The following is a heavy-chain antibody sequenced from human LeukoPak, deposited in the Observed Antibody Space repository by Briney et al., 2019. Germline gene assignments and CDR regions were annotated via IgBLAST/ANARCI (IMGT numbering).Heavy chain of an antibody. D-gene: IGHD1-26*01. Sequence: SETMSLTCTVSGGSISSSNYYWGWIRQPPGKGLEWIASIYYSGSTYYNPSLKSRVTISVDTSKNQLSLKLSSLTAADTAVYYCARHEYSGSYYGLSWFDPWGQGTLVTVSS. CDR1: GGSISSSNYY. V-gene: IGHV4-39*01. CDR3: ARHEYSGSYYGLSWFDP. J-gene: IGHJ5*02. CDR2: IYYSGST.